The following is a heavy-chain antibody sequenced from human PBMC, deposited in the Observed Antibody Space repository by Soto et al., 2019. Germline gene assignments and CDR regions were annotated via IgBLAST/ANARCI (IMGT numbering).Heavy chain of an antibody. D-gene: IGHD6-19*01. CDR2: ISWNSGII. Sequence: EVQLVESGGGLVQPGRSLRLSCAASGFTFDDYAIHWVRQAPGKGLEWVSGISWNSGIIGYADSVKGRFTISRDNAKNSLYLQMNSLRPEDTALYSCVKGTAGTVDYWGQGTLVTVSS. V-gene: IGHV3-9*01. CDR1: GFTFDDYA. CDR3: VKGTAGTVDY. J-gene: IGHJ4*02.